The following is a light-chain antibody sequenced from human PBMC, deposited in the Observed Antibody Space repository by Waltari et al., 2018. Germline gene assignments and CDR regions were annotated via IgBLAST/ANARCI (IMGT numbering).Light chain of an antibody. CDR2: ENN. V-gene: IGLV1-51*02. Sequence: QSVLTQPPSVSAAPGQKVTISCSGSSSNIGNNYVSWSQQLPGTAPKLLIYENNKRPSGIPDRFSGSKSGTSATLGITGLQTGDEVDYYCGTWDSSLSVWVFGGGTKLTVL. CDR1: SSNIGNNY. CDR3: GTWDSSLSVWV. J-gene: IGLJ3*02.